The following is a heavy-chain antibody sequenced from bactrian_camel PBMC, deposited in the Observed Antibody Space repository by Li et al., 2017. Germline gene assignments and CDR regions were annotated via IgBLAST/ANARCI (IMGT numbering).Heavy chain of an antibody. V-gene: IGHV3S31*01. J-gene: IGHJ4*01. D-gene: IGHD4*01. CDR3: AAGTRIIVGDYCDGITN. Sequence: EVQLVESGGGSVQAGGSLRLSCTHSGYTSSRHCMGWFRQAPGKAREGIAGIRRDGDEYYADSVKGRFTISQDNAKNIIYLQTSSLTPDDTAMYYCAAGTRIIVGDYCDGITNWGQGTQVTVS. CDR1: GYTSSRHC. CDR2: IRRDGDE.